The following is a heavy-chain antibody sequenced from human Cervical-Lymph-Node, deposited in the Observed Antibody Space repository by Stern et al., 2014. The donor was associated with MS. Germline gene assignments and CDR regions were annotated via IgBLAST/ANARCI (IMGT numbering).Heavy chain of an antibody. CDR3: AMLRGYSYVRQYYFDY. CDR2: ISWNSGSI. CDR1: GFTFDDYA. Sequence: EVQLVESGGGLVQPGRSLRLSCAASGFTFDDYAMHWVRQAPGKGLEWVSGISWNSGSIGYADSVKGRFTISRDNAKNSLYLQMNSLRAEDTALYYCAMLRGYSYVRQYYFDYWGQGTLVTVSS. V-gene: IGHV3-9*01. D-gene: IGHD5-18*01. J-gene: IGHJ4*02.